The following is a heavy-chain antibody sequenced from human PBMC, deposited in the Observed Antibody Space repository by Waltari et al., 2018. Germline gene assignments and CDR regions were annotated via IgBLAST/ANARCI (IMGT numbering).Heavy chain of an antibody. CDR3: ARDMVAAAAYYYYYYMDV. V-gene: IGHV3-48*04. D-gene: IGHD6-13*01. J-gene: IGHJ6*03. CDR1: GFTFSSYS. CDR2: ISSSSSTI. Sequence: EVQLVESGGGLVQPGGSLRLSCAASGFTFSSYSMNWVRQAPGKGLEWVSYISSSSSTIYYADSGKGRFTISRDNAKNSLYLQMNSLRAEDTAVYYCARDMVAAAAYYYYYYMDVWGKGTTVTISS.